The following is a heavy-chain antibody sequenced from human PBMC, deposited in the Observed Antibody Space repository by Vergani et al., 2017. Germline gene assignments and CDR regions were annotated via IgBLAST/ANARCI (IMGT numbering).Heavy chain of an antibody. CDR1: GFTFSSYS. V-gene: IGHV3-48*04. Sequence: DVQLVESGGDLVQPGGSLRLSCAASGFTFSSYSMNWVRQAPGKGLEWISYISTTSDTIYYADSVKGRFTISWDNAKNSLYLQMNSLRAEDTAVYYCARARAYSSGPDYWGQGTLVTVSS. CDR3: ARARAYSSGPDY. CDR2: ISTTSDTI. D-gene: IGHD6-19*01. J-gene: IGHJ4*02.